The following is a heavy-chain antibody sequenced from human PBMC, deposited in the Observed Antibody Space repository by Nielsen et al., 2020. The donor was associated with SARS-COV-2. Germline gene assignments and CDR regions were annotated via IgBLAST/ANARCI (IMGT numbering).Heavy chain of an antibody. CDR1: GFTFSSYA. D-gene: IGHD4-17*01. CDR3: AREYYGDYSSFDY. V-gene: IGHV3-23*03. CDR2: IYSGGSST. J-gene: IGHJ4*02. Sequence: GESLKISCAASGFTFSSYAMSWVRQAPGKGLEWVSVIYSGGSSTYYADSVKGRSTISRDNAKNSLYLQMNSLRAEDTAVYYCAREYYGDYSSFDYWGQGTLVTVSS.